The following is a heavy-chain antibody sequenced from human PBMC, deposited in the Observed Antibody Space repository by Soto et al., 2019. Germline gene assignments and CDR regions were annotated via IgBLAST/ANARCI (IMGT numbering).Heavy chain of an antibody. CDR3: ARAPILVGETTYENYFDY. CDR2: NIPIFGTA. Sequence: QVQLVQSGAEEKKPGSSVKVSCKASGGTFSNFVISWVRQAPGQGREWMGGNIPIFGTANYAQKFQGRVTIIADESTGTTYMELTSLRSEDTAVYYCARAPILVGETTYENYFDYWGQGTLGTVAS. D-gene: IGHD1-26*01. CDR1: GGTFSNFV. V-gene: IGHV1-69*01. J-gene: IGHJ4*02.